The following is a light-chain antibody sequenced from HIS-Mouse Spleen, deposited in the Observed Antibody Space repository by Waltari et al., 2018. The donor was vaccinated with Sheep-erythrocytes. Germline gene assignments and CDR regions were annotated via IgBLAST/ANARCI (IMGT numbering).Light chain of an antibody. CDR2: KDS. CDR1: ALTKHY. J-gene: IGLJ3*02. Sequence: SYELTHPPSLPVSPGQTARITCHGDALTKHYAYWYQQKPGQAPVLVIYKDSERPSGIPERFSGSSSGTTVTLTISGAQAEDEADYYCQSADSSGTWVFGGGTKLTVL. V-gene: IGLV3-25*03. CDR3: QSADSSGTWV.